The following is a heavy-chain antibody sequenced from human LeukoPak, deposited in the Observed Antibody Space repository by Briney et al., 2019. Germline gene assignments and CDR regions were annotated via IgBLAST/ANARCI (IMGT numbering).Heavy chain of an antibody. CDR1: GGTFSSYA. CDR3: ARGPYCSGGSCYYYYYYYMDV. CDR2: IIPIFGTA. V-gene: IGHV1-69*13. Sequence: SVKVSCKASGGTFSSYAISWVRQAPGQGLEWMGGIIPIFGTANYAQKFQGRVTITADESTSTAYMELSSLRSEDTAVYYCARGPYCSGGSCYYYYYYYMDVWGKGTTVTISS. J-gene: IGHJ6*03. D-gene: IGHD2-15*01.